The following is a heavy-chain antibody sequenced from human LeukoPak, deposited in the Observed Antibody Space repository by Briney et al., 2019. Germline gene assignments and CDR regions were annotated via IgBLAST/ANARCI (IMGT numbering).Heavy chain of an antibody. Sequence: GEPLKISCKGSGYSFTSYWISWVRQMPGKGLEWMGRIDPSDSHTNYSPSFQGHVTISADKSISTAYLQWSSLKASDTATYYCARRIWGYSGYEPDLKGDAFDIWGQGTMVTVSS. CDR1: GYSFTSYW. CDR3: ARRIWGYSGYEPDLKGDAFDI. J-gene: IGHJ3*02. CDR2: IDPSDSHT. D-gene: IGHD5-12*01. V-gene: IGHV5-10-1*01.